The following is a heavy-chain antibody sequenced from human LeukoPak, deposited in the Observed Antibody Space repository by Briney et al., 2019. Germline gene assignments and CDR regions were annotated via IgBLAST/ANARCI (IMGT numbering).Heavy chain of an antibody. Sequence: GASVKVSCKASGYTFTGYYMHWVRQAPGQGLEWMGWINPNSGGTNYAQKFQGRVTMTRDTSISTAYMELSRLRSDDTAVYYCARGVHYYGSGSYRYWGQGTLVTVSS. J-gene: IGHJ4*02. V-gene: IGHV1-2*02. D-gene: IGHD3-10*01. CDR3: ARGVHYYGSGSYRY. CDR2: INPNSGGT. CDR1: GYTFTGYY.